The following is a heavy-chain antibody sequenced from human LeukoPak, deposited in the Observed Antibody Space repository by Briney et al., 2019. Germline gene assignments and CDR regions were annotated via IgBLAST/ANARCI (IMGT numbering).Heavy chain of an antibody. CDR3: AGVGGCSGGGCYSGVYYYYMDV. J-gene: IGHJ6*03. CDR1: GYTFTSYY. CDR2: VNPSGGST. V-gene: IGHV1-46*01. D-gene: IGHD2-15*01. Sequence: ASVKVSCKASGYTFTSYYMHWVRQAPGQGLEWMGIVNPSGGSTSYAQKFQGRVTMTRDMSTSTVYMELSSLRSDDTAVYYCAGVGGCSGGGCYSGVYYYYMDVWGKGTTVTVSS.